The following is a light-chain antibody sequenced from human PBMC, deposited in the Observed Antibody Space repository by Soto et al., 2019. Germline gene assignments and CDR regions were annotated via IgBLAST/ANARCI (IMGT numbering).Light chain of an antibody. CDR1: QSVSSN. CDR3: QQYNNWLLFT. V-gene: IGKV3-15*01. Sequence: EKVMTQSPATLSVSPGERATLSCRASQSVSSNLAWYQQKPGQAPRLLIYGASTRATGIPARFSGSGSGTEFTLTICSLQSEDFAVYYCQQYNNWLLFTFGPGTKVDIK. CDR2: GAS. J-gene: IGKJ3*01.